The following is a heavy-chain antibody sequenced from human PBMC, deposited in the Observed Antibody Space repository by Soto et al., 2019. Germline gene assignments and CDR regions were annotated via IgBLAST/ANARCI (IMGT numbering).Heavy chain of an antibody. CDR2: IYWDDDK. CDR3: AHTYYDFWSGYSLFDY. J-gene: IGHJ4*02. Sequence: SGPTLVKPTHTLTLTCTFSGFSLSTSGVGVGWIRQPPGKALEWLALIYWDDDKRYSPSLKSRLTITKDTSKNQVVLTMTNMDPVDTATYYCAHTYYDFWSGYSLFDYWGQGTLVTVSS. CDR1: GFSLSTSGVG. V-gene: IGHV2-5*02. D-gene: IGHD3-3*01.